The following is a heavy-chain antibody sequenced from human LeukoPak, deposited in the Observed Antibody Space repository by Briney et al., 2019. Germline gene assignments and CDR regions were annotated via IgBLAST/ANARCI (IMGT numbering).Heavy chain of an antibody. CDR1: GFTFSDYY. CDR2: ISASGTTI. Sequence: GGSLRLSCAASGFTFSDYYMTWIRQAPGKGLEWVSYISASGTTIYYADSLKGRFTISRDNAKNSLYLQMNSLRAEDTAVYYCARVNDDYDILTGYYPYYFDYWGQGTLVTVSS. V-gene: IGHV3-11*01. D-gene: IGHD3-9*01. J-gene: IGHJ4*02. CDR3: ARVNDDYDILTGYYPYYFDY.